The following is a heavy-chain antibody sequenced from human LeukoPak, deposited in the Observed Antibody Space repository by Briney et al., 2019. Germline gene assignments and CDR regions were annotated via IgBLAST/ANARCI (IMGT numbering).Heavy chain of an antibody. CDR1: GFTFEDYT. D-gene: IGHD3-16*01. Sequence: GGSLRLSCAASGFTFEDYTMHWVRQAPGKGLEWVSLISWDGGSKYYADSVKGRFTISRDNSKNSLYLQMNSLRTEDTALYYCAKDTYDREAFTFYYWGQGTLVTLSS. V-gene: IGHV3-43*01. CDR3: AKDTYDREAFTFYY. CDR2: ISWDGGSK. J-gene: IGHJ4*02.